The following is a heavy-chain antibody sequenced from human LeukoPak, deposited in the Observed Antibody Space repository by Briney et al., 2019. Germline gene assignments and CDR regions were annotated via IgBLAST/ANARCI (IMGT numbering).Heavy chain of an antibody. J-gene: IGHJ4*02. CDR3: ARDLKSGYFDS. Sequence: PGRSLRLSCAASGFTFSNYGMHWVRQAPGKGLEWVAVVYEDGSREHIADSVKGRFTISRDNSKNTVVLQMNGLRGEDTAVYYCARDLKSGYFDSWGQGTLVTVSA. D-gene: IGHD3-3*01. CDR1: GFTFSNYG. V-gene: IGHV3-33*01. CDR2: VYEDGSRE.